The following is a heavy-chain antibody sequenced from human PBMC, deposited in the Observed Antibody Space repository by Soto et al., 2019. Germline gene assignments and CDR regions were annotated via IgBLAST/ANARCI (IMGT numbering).Heavy chain of an antibody. Sequence: EVQLVESGGGLVQPGGSLRLSCAASGFTFSSYWMHWVRQAPGKGLVWVSRINSDGSSTTYADSVKGRFTISRDNAKNTLDVQMNSLGAEDTAVYYCAGQKLWFGELYDYWGQGTLVTVSS. V-gene: IGHV3-74*01. D-gene: IGHD3-10*01. CDR1: GFTFSSYW. CDR2: INSDGSST. CDR3: AGQKLWFGELYDY. J-gene: IGHJ4*02.